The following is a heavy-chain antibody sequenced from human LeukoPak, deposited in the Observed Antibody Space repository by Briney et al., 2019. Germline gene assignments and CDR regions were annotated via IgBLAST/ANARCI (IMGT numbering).Heavy chain of an antibody. CDR2: IRYEGSKK. J-gene: IGHJ4*02. CDR3: AKEVYSSGWLFDY. CDR1: GFTFSSYG. Sequence: PGGXLRLSCAGSGFTFSSYGMQWVGQAPGKGLEGVAFIRYEGSKKYYADSVKGRLTIYRDNSKKTLYLQMNRLRAEDTAVYYCAKEVYSSGWLFDYWGQGTLVTVSS. D-gene: IGHD6-19*01. V-gene: IGHV3-30*02.